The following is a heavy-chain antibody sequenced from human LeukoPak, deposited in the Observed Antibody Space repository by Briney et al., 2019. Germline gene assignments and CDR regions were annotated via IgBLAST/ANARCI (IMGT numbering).Heavy chain of an antibody. CDR2: ISSSSTHT. V-gene: IGHV3-11*05. J-gene: IGHJ4*02. Sequence: GGSLRLSCAASGFTFSDYFMTWIRQASGKGLEWISYISSSSTHTNYPDPVKGRFTISRDNAKNSLYLQMNSLRAEDTAVYYCARGNYGANSAGDYWGQGALVTVSS. D-gene: IGHD4-23*01. CDR3: ARGNYGANSAGDY. CDR1: GFTFSDYF.